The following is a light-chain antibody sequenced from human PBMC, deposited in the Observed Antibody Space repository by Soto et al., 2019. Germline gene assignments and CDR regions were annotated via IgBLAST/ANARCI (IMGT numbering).Light chain of an antibody. CDR3: CAYAGSYTVL. CDR2: DVS. V-gene: IGLV2-11*01. Sequence: QSALTQPASVSGSPGQSITISCTGTSSDVGGYRYVSWYQQYPGKVPKLMIYDVSERPSGVPDRFSGSKSGNTASMTISGLQAEDEADYYCCAYAGSYTVLFGGGTKVTVL. CDR1: SSDVGGYRY. J-gene: IGLJ2*01.